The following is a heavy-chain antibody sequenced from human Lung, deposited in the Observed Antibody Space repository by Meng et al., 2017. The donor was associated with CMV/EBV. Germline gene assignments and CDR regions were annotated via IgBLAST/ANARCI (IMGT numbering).Heavy chain of an antibody. Sequence: SETLSLXCTVSGTSISSYTYYWGWIRQHPGKGLVWIGSVAYSGTTYYNPTLKSRVTISVDTSKNQLSLKLSSVTAADTAVYYCAREGGKGDYSDYRIYYGMDFWGQGTTVTVSS. CDR1: GTSISSYTYY. D-gene: IGHD4-17*01. CDR3: AREGGKGDYSDYRIYYGMDF. J-gene: IGHJ6*02. CDR2: VAYSGTT. V-gene: IGHV4-39*07.